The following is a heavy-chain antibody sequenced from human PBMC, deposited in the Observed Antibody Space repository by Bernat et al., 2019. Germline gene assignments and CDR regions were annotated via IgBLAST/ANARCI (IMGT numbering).Heavy chain of an antibody. Sequence: LVQPGMSLRLSCSASGFTFYAYAMHWVLQAPVNCLDWVSGISWNSVSIGYADSVKGRFTISRDNAKNALYLQMKSLRAEETALDYCEKDMFAEGGSYSGFDYWGQGTLVTV. CDR3: EKDMFAEGGSYSGFDY. CDR2: ISWNSVSI. J-gene: IGHJ4*02. V-gene: IGHV3-9*01. CDR1: GFTFYAYA. D-gene: IGHD1-26*01.